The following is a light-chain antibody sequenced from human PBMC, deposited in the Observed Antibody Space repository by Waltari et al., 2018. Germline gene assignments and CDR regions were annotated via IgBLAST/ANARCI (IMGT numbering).Light chain of an antibody. J-gene: IGKJ2*01. CDR2: CAS. Sequence: IVLTQSPGTLSLSPAERATLSCRASQRVSSSYLAWYRQKPGQAPRPLIYCASSRATGIPDWFSGSETGTDCTHTISRLGPEDFAVYCGQQYGSSPYTFGQGTKLEIK. V-gene: IGKV3-20*01. CDR1: QRVSSSY. CDR3: QQYGSSPYT.